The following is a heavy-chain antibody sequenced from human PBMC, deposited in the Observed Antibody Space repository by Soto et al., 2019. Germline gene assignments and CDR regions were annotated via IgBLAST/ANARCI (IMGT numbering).Heavy chain of an antibody. CDR2: ISGSGTIT. D-gene: IGHD2-15*01. J-gene: IGHJ5*02. CDR3: AEWARYCSGADCRA. Sequence: EVQLLESGGGLVQPGGSLRLSCAASGFPFSSRAMSWVRQAPGKGLEWVSAISGSGTITYYADSVKGRFTIARDTSKITLYLQMTSLRADDTAVYYCAEWARYCSGADCRAWGQGTLVSVSS. V-gene: IGHV3-23*01. CDR1: GFPFSSRA.